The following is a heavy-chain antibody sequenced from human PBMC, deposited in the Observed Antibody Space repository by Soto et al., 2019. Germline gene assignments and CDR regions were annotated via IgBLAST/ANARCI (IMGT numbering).Heavy chain of an antibody. J-gene: IGHJ4*02. CDR2: ISGSGGST. V-gene: IGHV3-23*01. CDR1: GFTFSSYA. CDR3: AKDRGYDFWSGYHTRRTDDY. Sequence: GSLRLSCAASGFTFSSYAMSWVRQAPGKGLEWVSAISGSGGSTYYADSVKGRFTISRDNSKNTLYLQMNSLRAEDTAVYYCAKDRGYDFWSGYHTRRTDDYPGQGTLVTVSS. D-gene: IGHD3-3*01.